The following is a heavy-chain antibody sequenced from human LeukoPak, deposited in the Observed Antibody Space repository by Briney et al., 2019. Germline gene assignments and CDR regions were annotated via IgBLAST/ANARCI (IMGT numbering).Heavy chain of an antibody. J-gene: IGHJ3*02. CDR1: GGSISSGGYY. CDR2: IYYSGST. Sequence: SQTLSLTCTVSGGSISSGGYYWSWIRQHPGKGLEWIGYIYYSGSTYYNPSLKSRVTISVDTSKNQFSLKLSSVTAADTAVYYCARVRPYSRDAFDIWGQGTMVTVSS. V-gene: IGHV4-31*03. CDR3: ARVRPYSRDAFDI. D-gene: IGHD2-15*01.